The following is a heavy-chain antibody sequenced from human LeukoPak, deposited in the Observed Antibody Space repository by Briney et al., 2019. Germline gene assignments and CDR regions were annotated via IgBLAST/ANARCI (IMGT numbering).Heavy chain of an antibody. Sequence: SETLSLTCAVYGGSFSGYYWSWIRQPPGKGLEWIGEINHSGSTNYNPSLKSRVTISVDTSKNQFSLKLGSVTAADTAVYYCARGVYYGSGSYYRFDYWGQGTLVTVSS. CDR3: ARGVYYGSGSYYRFDY. CDR2: INHSGST. D-gene: IGHD3-10*01. V-gene: IGHV4-34*01. J-gene: IGHJ4*02. CDR1: GGSFSGYY.